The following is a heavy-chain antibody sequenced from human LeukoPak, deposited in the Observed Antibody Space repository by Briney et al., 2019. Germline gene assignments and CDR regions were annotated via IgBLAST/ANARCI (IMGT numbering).Heavy chain of an antibody. CDR2: IYYSGST. V-gene: IGHV4-59*08. J-gene: IGHJ3*02. CDR1: GESISGFY. Sequence: SETLSLTCTVSGESISGFYWNWIRQPPGKGLEWIGYIYYSGSTNYNPSLKSRVTISVDTSKNQFSLKPSSVTAADTAVYYCASSDHKIVVVPAAQTAAEGPMWAFDIWGQGTMVTVSS. D-gene: IGHD2-2*01. CDR3: ASSDHKIVVVPAAQTAAEGPMWAFDI.